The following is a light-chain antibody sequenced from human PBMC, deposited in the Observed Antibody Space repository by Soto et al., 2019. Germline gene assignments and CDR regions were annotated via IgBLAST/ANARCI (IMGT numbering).Light chain of an antibody. Sequence: QPVLTQPASVSGSPGQSITISCTGTSSDVGGYNYVSWHQQHPGKAPKLMIYEVSNRPSGVSNRFSGSKSGNTASLTISGLQAEDEADYFCSSYGSTSTRYVFGTGTQLTVL. CDR2: EVS. V-gene: IGLV2-14*01. CDR3: SSYGSTSTRYV. J-gene: IGLJ1*01. CDR1: SSDVGGYNY.